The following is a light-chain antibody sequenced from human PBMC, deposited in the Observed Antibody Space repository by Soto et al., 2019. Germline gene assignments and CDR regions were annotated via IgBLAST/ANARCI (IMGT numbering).Light chain of an antibody. J-gene: IGLJ2*01. Sequence: QSVLTQPPSASGTPGQRVTISCSGSRYNIGSNTVNWYQQVPGTAPRLLIHRDHQRPSGAPDRFSGSKSGTSASLAISGLQSEDEADYYCAAWDDSLNGYVVFGGGTKLTVL. CDR1: RYNIGSNT. V-gene: IGLV1-44*01. CDR2: RDH. CDR3: AAWDDSLNGYVV.